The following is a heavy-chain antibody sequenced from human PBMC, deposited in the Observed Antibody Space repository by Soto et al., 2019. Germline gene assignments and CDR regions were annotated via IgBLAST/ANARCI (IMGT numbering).Heavy chain of an antibody. J-gene: IGHJ4*02. Sequence: EVQLLESGGGLVQPGGSLRLSCAASGFTFNNYAMSWVRQAPGKGLEWVSVISGSGDSTYYADSVKGRFTISRDNSKNTLYLQMNSLRAEDTAVYYCANRATGTYFDYWGQGTLVTVSS. V-gene: IGHV3-23*01. CDR1: GFTFNNYA. CDR3: ANRATGTYFDY. CDR2: ISGSGDST. D-gene: IGHD1-1*01.